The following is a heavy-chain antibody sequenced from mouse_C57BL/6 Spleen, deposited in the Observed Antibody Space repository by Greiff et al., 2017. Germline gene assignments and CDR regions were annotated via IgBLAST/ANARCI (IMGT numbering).Heavy chain of an antibody. CDR3: ARRGWLLGYFDV. CDR2: ISDGGSYT. V-gene: IGHV5-4*03. J-gene: IGHJ1*03. Sequence: EVNLVESGGGLVKPGGSLKLSCAASGFTFSSYAMSWVRQTPEKRLEWVATISDGGSYTYYPDNGKGRFTISRDNAKNNLYLQMSHLKSEDTAMYYCARRGWLLGYFDVWGTGTTVTVSS. CDR1: GFTFSSYA. D-gene: IGHD2-3*01.